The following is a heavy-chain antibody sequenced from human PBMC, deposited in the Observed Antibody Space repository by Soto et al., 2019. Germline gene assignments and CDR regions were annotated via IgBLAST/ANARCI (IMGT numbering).Heavy chain of an antibody. D-gene: IGHD2-21*01. J-gene: IGHJ3*01. CDR2: ISASVGST. CDR3: AKATTYSYDADAFDF. V-gene: IGHV3-23*01. Sequence: EVQLLATGGGLGQPGGSLRLSCTASGFTFNRYAMGWFRQAPGKVLQWVAGISASVGSTYYGPSVKGRFTISRDSSKNTLHLQIDSLRGEDTAIYYCAKATTYSYDADAFDFWGHGKMVTVS. CDR1: GFTFNRYA.